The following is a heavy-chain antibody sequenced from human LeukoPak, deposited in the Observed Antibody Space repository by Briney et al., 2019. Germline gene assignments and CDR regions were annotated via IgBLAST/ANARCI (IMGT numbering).Heavy chain of an antibody. CDR2: ISSSTSYI. D-gene: IGHD3-9*01. Sequence: GGSLRLSCAASGFTFSSYGMNWVCQAPGKGLEWVSSISSSTSYIYYADSVKGRFTISRDNAKNSLYLQMNSLRAEDTAMYYCARVGYDILTGQLDYWGQGTLVTVSS. V-gene: IGHV3-21*01. CDR3: ARVGYDILTGQLDY. CDR1: GFTFSSYG. J-gene: IGHJ4*02.